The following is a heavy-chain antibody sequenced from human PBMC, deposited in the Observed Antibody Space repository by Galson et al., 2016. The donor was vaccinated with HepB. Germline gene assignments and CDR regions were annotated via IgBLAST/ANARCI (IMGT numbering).Heavy chain of an antibody. J-gene: IGHJ4*02. V-gene: IGHV1-18*01. D-gene: IGHD4-17*01. Sequence: SVKVSCKASGYTFRMYGISWVRQAPGQGLEWLGWISPYGGDTDYAQKFQGRVTMTTDTSTDTAYMELRSLSSDDTAVYWCAREGGTVRTHHVFGHWGQGALVTVSS. CDR2: ISPYGGDT. CDR3: AREGGTVRTHHVFGH. CDR1: GYTFRMYG.